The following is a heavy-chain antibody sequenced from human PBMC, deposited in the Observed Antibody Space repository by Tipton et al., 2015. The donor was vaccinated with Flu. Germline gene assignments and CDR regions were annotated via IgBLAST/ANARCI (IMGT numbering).Heavy chain of an antibody. J-gene: IGHJ5*02. CDR2: IYTSGST. Sequence: TLFLTCTVSGGSISSSSYYWTWIRQPAGKGLEWIGQIYTSGSTKYNPSLKSRVTMSLDTSKNQFSLKMSSVTAADTAMYYCARDYGDLNWFDPWGQGTLVTVSS. D-gene: IGHD4-17*01. CDR3: ARDYGDLNWFDP. V-gene: IGHV4-61*09. CDR1: GGSISSSSYY.